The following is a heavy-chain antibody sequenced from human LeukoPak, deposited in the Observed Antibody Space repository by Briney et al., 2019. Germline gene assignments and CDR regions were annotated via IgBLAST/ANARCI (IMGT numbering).Heavy chain of an antibody. CDR2: ISYDGSNK. D-gene: IGHD3-10*01. CDR3: AKWMVRGVDY. Sequence: GGSLRLSCAASGFTFSSYAMHWVRQAPGKGLEWVAVISYDGSNKYYADSVKGRFTISRDNSKNTLYLQMNSLRAEDTAVYYCAKWMVRGVDYWGQGTLVTVSS. V-gene: IGHV3-30*04. CDR1: GFTFSSYA. J-gene: IGHJ4*02.